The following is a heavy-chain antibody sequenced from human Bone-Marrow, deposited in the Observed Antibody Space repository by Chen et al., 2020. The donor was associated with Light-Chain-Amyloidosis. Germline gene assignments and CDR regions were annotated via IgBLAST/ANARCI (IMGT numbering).Heavy chain of an antibody. J-gene: IGHJ4*02. CDR2: SYPDDSDA. V-gene: IGHV5-51*01. CDR1: GYTYPNYW. D-gene: IGHD5-12*01. Sequence: VLLETSGQAVKKPGESLKISCKGPGYTYPNYWIGWVRQMPGKGLEWMGVSYPDDSDAIYSPSFEGQVTISADKSITTAYLQWRSLKASDTAMYYCARRRDGYNFDYWGQGTLVTVSS. CDR3: ARRRDGYNFDY.